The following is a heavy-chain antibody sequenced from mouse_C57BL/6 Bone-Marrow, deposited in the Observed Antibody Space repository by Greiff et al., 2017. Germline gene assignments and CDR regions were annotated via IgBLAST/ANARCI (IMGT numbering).Heavy chain of an antibody. CDR2: IDPSDSYT. V-gene: IGHV1-69*01. J-gene: IGHJ3*01. D-gene: IGHD2-3*01. CDR3: ARDDGYLAWFAY. CDR1: GYTFTSYW. Sequence: QVQLQQSGAELVMPGASVKLSCKASGYTFTSYWMHWVKPRPGQGLEWIGEIDPSDSYTNYNQKFKGKSTLTVDKSSSTAYMQLSSLTSEDSAVYYCARDDGYLAWFAYWGQGTLVTVSA.